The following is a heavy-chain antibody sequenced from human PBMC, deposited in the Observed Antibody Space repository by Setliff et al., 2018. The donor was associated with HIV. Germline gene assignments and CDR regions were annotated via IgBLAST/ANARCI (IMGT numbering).Heavy chain of an antibody. CDR2: IYTSGST. J-gene: IGHJ4*02. V-gene: IGHV4-61*09. D-gene: IGHD6-19*01. Sequence: SETLSLTCTVSGGSISSGNFYWSWIRQPAGEGLEWIGHIYTSGSTNYNPSLKSRVTISLDTSKNQFSLKLTSVTAADTAVYYCARLRISGWDLDYWGQGTLVTVSS. CDR3: ARLRISGWDLDY. CDR1: GGSISSGNFY.